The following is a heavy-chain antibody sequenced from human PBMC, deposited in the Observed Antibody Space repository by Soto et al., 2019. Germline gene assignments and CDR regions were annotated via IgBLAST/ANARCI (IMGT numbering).Heavy chain of an antibody. Sequence: GGSLRLSCAASGFTFSSYSMNWVRQAPGKGLEWVSSVSSSSSYIYYADSVKGRFTISRDNAKNSLYLQMNSLRAEDTAVYYCARDRVTGFDYWGQGTLVTVSS. CDR1: GFTFSSYS. CDR3: ARDRVTGFDY. J-gene: IGHJ4*02. CDR2: VSSSSSYI. D-gene: IGHD2-8*02. V-gene: IGHV3-21*01.